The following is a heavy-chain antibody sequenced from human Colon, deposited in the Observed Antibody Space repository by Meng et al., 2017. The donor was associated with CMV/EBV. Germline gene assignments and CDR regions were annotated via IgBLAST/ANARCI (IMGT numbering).Heavy chain of an antibody. CDR2: ISGTAGVT. J-gene: IGHJ4*02. Sequence: GESLKISCAASGFTFSRYAMSWVRQPPGKGLEWVSFISGTAGVTQFIDSVKGRFTISRDNSKNTVYLQMNSLRAEDTAIYYCAASDTNGMYVDRIFWGQGTLVNVSS. CDR3: AASDTNGMYVDRIF. D-gene: IGHD3-16*01. V-gene: IGHV3-23*01. CDR1: GFTFSRYA.